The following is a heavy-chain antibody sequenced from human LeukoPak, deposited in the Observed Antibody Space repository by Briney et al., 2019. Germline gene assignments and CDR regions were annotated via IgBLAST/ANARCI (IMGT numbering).Heavy chain of an antibody. CDR3: AREQQPGAY. CDR1: GFTFDKYG. V-gene: IGHV3-20*04. Sequence: GGALRLSCAASGFTFDKYGMSWVRQVPGEGLEWVSGINWNGGSTAYVESVKGRFAISRDNAKNSPYLQMRSLRAEDTALYYCAREQQPGAYWGQGTLVTVSS. D-gene: IGHD6-13*01. J-gene: IGHJ4*02. CDR2: INWNGGST.